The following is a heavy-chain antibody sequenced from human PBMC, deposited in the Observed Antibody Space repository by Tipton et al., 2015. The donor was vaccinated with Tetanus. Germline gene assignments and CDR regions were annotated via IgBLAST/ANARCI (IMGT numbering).Heavy chain of an antibody. CDR3: ARHNAVLLLSYFDY. CDR2: IYTSGST. Sequence: TLSLTCTVYGGSFSGYYWSWIRQPAGKGLEWIGRIYTSGSTNYNPSLKSRVTMSVDTSRNQFSLKLNSVTAADTAIYYCARHNAVLLLSYFDYWGQGTLVTVSS. D-gene: IGHD3-3*02. V-gene: IGHV4-4*07. CDR1: GGSFSGYY. J-gene: IGHJ4*02.